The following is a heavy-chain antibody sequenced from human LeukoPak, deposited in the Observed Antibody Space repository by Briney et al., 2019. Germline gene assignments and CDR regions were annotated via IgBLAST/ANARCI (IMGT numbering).Heavy chain of an antibody. CDR1: GYTFTGYY. CDR3: ARDQPRRGPGNHDY. J-gene: IGHJ4*02. D-gene: IGHD1-26*01. CDR2: ISTYDGTT. Sequence: GASVKVSCKASGYTFTGYYMHWVRQAPGQGLECLGWISTYDGTTKYAQKLRDRVTMLREISTSTVYMEVRSLRSDDTAVYYCARDQPRRGPGNHDYWGQGTLVTVSS. V-gene: IGHV1-18*04.